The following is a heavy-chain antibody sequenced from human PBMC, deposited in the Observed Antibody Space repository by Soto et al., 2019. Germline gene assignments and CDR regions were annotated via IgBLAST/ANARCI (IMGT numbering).Heavy chain of an antibody. Sequence: EVQLVESGGGLVKPGGSLRLSCAASGFTFSSYSMNWIRQAPGKGLEWVSSISSSSSYIYYADSVKGRFTISRDNAKNSLYLQMNSLTAEDTAVYYCARSPPGGYFDYWGQGTLVTVSS. CDR3: ARSPPGGYFDY. V-gene: IGHV3-21*01. D-gene: IGHD3-10*01. CDR1: GFTFSSYS. J-gene: IGHJ4*02. CDR2: ISSSSSYI.